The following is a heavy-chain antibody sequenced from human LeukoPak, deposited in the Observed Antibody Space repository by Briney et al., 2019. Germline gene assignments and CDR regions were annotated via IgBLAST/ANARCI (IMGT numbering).Heavy chain of an antibody. D-gene: IGHD2-15*01. Sequence: SETLSLTCTVSGGSISSSYWSWIRQSAGKRLEWIGRIYSSGSTDYTPSLKSRGTMSVDTSKNQFSLKLTSVTAADTAVYYCARAGEVVDAFEIWGQGTMVTVSS. J-gene: IGHJ3*02. CDR2: IYSSGST. CDR1: GGSISSSY. CDR3: ARAGEVVDAFEI. V-gene: IGHV4-4*07.